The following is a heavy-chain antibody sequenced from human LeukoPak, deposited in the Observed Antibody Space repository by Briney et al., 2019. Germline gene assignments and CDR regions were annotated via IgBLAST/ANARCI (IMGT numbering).Heavy chain of an antibody. CDR1: GGSISSGGYS. J-gene: IGHJ4*02. D-gene: IGHD6-13*01. CDR2: IYHSGST. CDR3: ARGPLSAAGPGYFDY. Sequence: SQTLSLTCAVSGGSISSGGYSWSWIRQPPGKGPEWIGYIYHSGSTYYNPSLKSRVTISVDRSKNQFSLKLSSVTAADTAVYYCARGPLSAAGPGYFDYWGQGTLVTVSS. V-gene: IGHV4-30-2*01.